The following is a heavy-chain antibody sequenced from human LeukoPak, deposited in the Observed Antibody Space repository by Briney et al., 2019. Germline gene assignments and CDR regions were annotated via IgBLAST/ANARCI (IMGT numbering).Heavy chain of an antibody. J-gene: IGHJ4*02. CDR1: GLTFSSYW. D-gene: IGHD3-10*01. CDR3: AKCGSGSNFDY. CDR2: LNQDGSER. V-gene: IGHV3-7*02. Sequence: GGSLRLSCAASGLTFSSYWMSWVRQTPGKGLEWVAHLNQDGSERYYVDSVKGRFTISRENAKNSLYIQMNSLRAEDTAVYYCAKCGSGSNFDYWGQGILVTVSS.